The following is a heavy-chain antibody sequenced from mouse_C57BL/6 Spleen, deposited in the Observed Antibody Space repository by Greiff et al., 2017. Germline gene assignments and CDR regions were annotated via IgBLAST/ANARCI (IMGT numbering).Heavy chain of an antibody. CDR1: GYSFTGYF. V-gene: IGHV1-20*01. D-gene: IGHD2-1*01. J-gene: IGHJ4*01. CDR3: ARGDYGNYAKDY. Sequence: VQLQQSGPELVKPGDSVKISCKASGYSFTGYFMNWVMQSHGKSLEWIGRINPYNGDTFYNQKFKGKATLTVDKSSSTAHMELRSLTSEDSAVYYCARGDYGNYAKDYWGQGTSVTVSS. CDR2: INPYNGDT.